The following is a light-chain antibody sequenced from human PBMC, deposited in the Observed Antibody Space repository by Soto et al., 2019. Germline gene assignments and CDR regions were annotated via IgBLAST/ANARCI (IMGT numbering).Light chain of an antibody. Sequence: DIQMTQSPSSVYASVGDRVTITCRASQGIGKWLAWYQQKPGTAPKLLSYAASTLQSGVPSRFSGSGSGTDVTLTIITLQSEDFATDSCQEGNSFPLTFGGGTKVE. V-gene: IGKV1D-12*01. CDR1: QGIGKW. CDR2: AAS. CDR3: QEGNSFPLT. J-gene: IGKJ4*01.